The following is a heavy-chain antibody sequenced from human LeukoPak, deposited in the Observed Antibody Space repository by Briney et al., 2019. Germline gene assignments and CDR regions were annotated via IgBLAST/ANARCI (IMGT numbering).Heavy chain of an antibody. CDR2: INHSGST. V-gene: IGHV4-34*01. CDR3: ASYMVRGVIISDY. D-gene: IGHD3-10*01. CDR1: GGSFSGYY. Sequence: ASETLSLTCAVYGGSFSGYYWSWIRQPPGKGLEWIGEINHSGSTNYNPSLKSRVTISVDASENQFSLKLSSVTAADTAVYYCASYMVRGVIISDYWGQGTLVTVSS. J-gene: IGHJ4*02.